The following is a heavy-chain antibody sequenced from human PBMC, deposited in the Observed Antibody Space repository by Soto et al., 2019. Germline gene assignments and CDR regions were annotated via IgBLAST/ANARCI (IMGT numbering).Heavy chain of an antibody. J-gene: IGHJ6*02. V-gene: IGHV1-18*01. Sequence: QVQLVQSGDAVRKPGSSVKVSCKASGYIFVNYGIAWVRQAPGQGLEWMGWISPYSGNTHYASKVQGRLTITTDTSTGTAYMDLGCLTSDEAAVYYSAMVDNYVTPTPQDVWGQGTTVTVSS. CDR3: AMVDNYVTPTPQDV. CDR1: GYIFVNYG. D-gene: IGHD3-16*01. CDR2: ISPYSGNT.